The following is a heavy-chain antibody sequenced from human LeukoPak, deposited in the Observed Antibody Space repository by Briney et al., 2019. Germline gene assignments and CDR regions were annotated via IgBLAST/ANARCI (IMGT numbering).Heavy chain of an antibody. Sequence: SETLSLTCTVSGGSISSGGYYWSWIRQHPGKGLEWIGYIYYSGSTYYNPSLKSRVTISVDTSKNQFSLKLSSVTAADTAVYYCARAPSITMIVVATQTHAFDTWGQGTMVTVSS. D-gene: IGHD3-22*01. CDR2: IYYSGST. J-gene: IGHJ3*02. CDR1: GGSISSGGYY. V-gene: IGHV4-31*03. CDR3: ARAPSITMIVVATQTHAFDT.